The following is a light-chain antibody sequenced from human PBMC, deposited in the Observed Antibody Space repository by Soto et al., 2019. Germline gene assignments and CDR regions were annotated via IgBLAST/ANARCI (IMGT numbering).Light chain of an antibody. CDR1: QSISNW. Sequence: DIQMTQSPSTLSGSVGDRVTITCRASQSISNWLAWYQQKPGKAPNLLIYDASSLESGVPSRFSGSGSGTEFTLTISSLQPDDFATYYCQQYNSYSLTFGQGTKV. CDR3: QQYNSYSLT. J-gene: IGKJ1*01. CDR2: DAS. V-gene: IGKV1-5*01.